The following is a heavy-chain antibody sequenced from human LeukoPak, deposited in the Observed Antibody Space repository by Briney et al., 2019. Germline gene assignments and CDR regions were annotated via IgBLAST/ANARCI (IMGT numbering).Heavy chain of an antibody. CDR1: GGSISSSSYY. Sequence: SETLSLTCTVSGGSISSSSYYWGWIRQPPGKGLEWIGSIYYSGSTYYNPSLKSRVTISVDTSRNQFSLKLSSVTAADTAVYYCARLIHCSGGSCYHYFDYWGQGTLVTVSS. V-gene: IGHV4-39*01. D-gene: IGHD2-15*01. J-gene: IGHJ4*02. CDR3: ARLIHCSGGSCYHYFDY. CDR2: IYYSGST.